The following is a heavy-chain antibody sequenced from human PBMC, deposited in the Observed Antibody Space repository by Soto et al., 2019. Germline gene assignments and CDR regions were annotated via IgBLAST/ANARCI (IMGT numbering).Heavy chain of an antibody. CDR1: GGTSSSYA. J-gene: IGHJ6*02. CDR2: IIPIFGTA. D-gene: IGHD6-13*01. V-gene: IGHV1-69*01. Sequence: QVQLVQSGAEVKKPGSSVKVSCKASGGTSSSYAISWVRQAPGQGLEWMGGIIPIFGTANYAQKFQGRVTITADESTSTAYMELSSLRSEDTAVYYCARDSSSWSKDYYYYGMDVWGQGTTVTVSS. CDR3: ARDSSSWSKDYYYYGMDV.